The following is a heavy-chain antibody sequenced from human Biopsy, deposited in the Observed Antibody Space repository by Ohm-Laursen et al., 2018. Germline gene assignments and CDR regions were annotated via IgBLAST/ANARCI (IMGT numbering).Heavy chain of an antibody. CDR2: VYYNYST. D-gene: IGHD2/OR15-2a*01. V-gene: IGHV4-59*01. Sequence: LSCTGSGATLSVYKVYWVRQPQGPGQGLVWYVYYNYSTNYNPSLKSRVTISVDTSKNQFSLRLNSVTAADTAVYYCARATNSTGWPYYYFYGMDVWGQGTTVTVSS. CDR1: GATLSVYK. CDR3: ARATNSTGWPYYYFYGMDV. J-gene: IGHJ6*02.